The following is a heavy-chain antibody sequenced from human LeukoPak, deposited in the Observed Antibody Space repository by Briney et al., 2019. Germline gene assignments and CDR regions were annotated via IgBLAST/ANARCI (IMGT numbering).Heavy chain of an antibody. Sequence: ASVKVSCKASGYTFTSYDINWVRQATGQGLEWMGWMNPNSGNTGYAQKFQGRVTMTRNTSISTAYMELSSLRSEDTAVYYCARGLIETQGLVIKSVLLWFGELSPWGQGTLITVSS. CDR1: GYTFTSYD. D-gene: IGHD3-10*01. CDR3: ARGLIETQGLVIKSVLLWFGELSP. J-gene: IGHJ5*02. V-gene: IGHV1-8*01. CDR2: MNPNSGNT.